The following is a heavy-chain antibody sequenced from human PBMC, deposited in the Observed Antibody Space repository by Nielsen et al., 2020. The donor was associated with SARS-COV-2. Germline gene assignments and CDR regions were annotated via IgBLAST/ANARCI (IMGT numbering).Heavy chain of an antibody. V-gene: IGHV3-9*01. CDR3: AREVYYYDRGIDY. Sequence: GGSLRLSCAASGFTFDDYAMHWVRQAPGKGLEWVSGISWNSGSIGYADSVKGRFTISRDNAKNSLYLQMNSLRAEDTAVYYCAREVYYYDRGIDYWGQGTLVTVSS. CDR1: GFTFDDYA. D-gene: IGHD3-22*01. CDR2: ISWNSGSI. J-gene: IGHJ4*02.